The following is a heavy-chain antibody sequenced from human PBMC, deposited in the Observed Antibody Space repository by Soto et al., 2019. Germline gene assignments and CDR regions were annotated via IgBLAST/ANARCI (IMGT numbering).Heavy chain of an antibody. CDR1: GGSISSGDYY. V-gene: IGHV4-30-4*01. CDR3: ARALQRYCSSTSCSGGGMDV. Sequence: TLSLTCTVSGGSISSGDYYWSWIRQPPGKGLEWIGYIYYSGSTYYNPSLKSRVTISVDTSKNQFSLKLSSVTAADTAVYYCARALQRYCSSTSCSGGGMDVWGQGTTVTVSS. J-gene: IGHJ6*02. D-gene: IGHD2-2*01. CDR2: IYYSGST.